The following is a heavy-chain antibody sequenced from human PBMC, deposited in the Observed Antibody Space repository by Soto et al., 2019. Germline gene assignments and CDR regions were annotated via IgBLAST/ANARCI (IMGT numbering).Heavy chain of an antibody. D-gene: IGHD3-3*01. V-gene: IGHV4-4*02. Sequence: QVQLQESGPGLVKPSGTLSLTCAVSSGSISSSNWWSWVRQPPGEGLGWIGEIYHSGSTNYNPSLRSRVTKYVDKSKIQFSLKLGSVTAAGAAVYYCARITKDPNWFDPWGQGTLVTVSS. J-gene: IGHJ5*02. CDR2: IYHSGST. CDR3: ARITKDPNWFDP. CDR1: SGSISSSNW.